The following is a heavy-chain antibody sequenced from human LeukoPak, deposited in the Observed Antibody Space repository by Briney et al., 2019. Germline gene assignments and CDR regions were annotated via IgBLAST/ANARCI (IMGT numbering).Heavy chain of an antibody. CDR2: IIPTFGTA. V-gene: IGHV1-69*05. J-gene: IGHJ4*02. D-gene: IGHD5-24*01. Sequence: SVKVSCKASGGTFSSYAISWVRQAPGQGLEWMGRIIPTFGTANYAQKFQGRVTITTDESTSTAYMELSSLRPEDTAVYYCARGGDGYNYVSDYWGQGTLVTVSS. CDR1: GGTFSSYA. CDR3: ARGGDGYNYVSDY.